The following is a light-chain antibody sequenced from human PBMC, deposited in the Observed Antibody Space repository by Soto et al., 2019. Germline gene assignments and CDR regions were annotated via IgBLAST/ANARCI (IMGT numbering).Light chain of an antibody. Sequence: DIQMTQSPFTLSASVGDRVTITCRASQTISTWLAWYQQRPGRAPKLLIYDASSLQGGVPSRFSGSGSETEFTLTISSLQPDDFATYYCQQYESYSSFGQGTKLEIK. J-gene: IGKJ2*01. CDR1: QTISTW. CDR3: QQYESYSS. V-gene: IGKV1-5*01. CDR2: DAS.